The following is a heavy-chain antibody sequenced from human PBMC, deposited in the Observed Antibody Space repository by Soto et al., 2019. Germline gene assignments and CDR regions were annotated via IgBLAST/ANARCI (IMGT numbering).Heavy chain of an antibody. Sequence: SETLSLTCAAYGGSFSGYYWSWIRQPPGKGLEWIGEVNHSGSTKYNPSLKSRVSISADTSRSQFSLKLYSVTAADTAVYYCARDLGNYHYAMDVWG. J-gene: IGHJ6*01. CDR1: GGSFSGYY. CDR3: ARDLGNYHYAMDV. CDR2: VNHSGST. V-gene: IGHV4-34*01.